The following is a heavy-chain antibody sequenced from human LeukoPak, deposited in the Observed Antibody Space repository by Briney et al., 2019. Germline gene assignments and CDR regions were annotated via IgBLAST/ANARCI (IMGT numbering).Heavy chain of an antibody. D-gene: IGHD3-10*01. CDR3: ARDIAYGSGSGYFDY. CDR2: ISSSSSYI. Sequence: GGSLRLSCAASGLTFSSYSMNWVRQAPGKGLEWVSSISSSSSYIYYADSVKGRFTISRDNAKNSLYLQMNSLRAEDTAVYYCARDIAYGSGSGYFDYWGQGTLVTVSS. V-gene: IGHV3-21*01. J-gene: IGHJ4*02. CDR1: GLTFSSYS.